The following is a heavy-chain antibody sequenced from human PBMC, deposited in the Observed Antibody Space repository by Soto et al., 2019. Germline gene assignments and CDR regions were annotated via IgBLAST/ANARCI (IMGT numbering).Heavy chain of an antibody. V-gene: IGHV3-30-3*01. CDR3: AREGSPICHSTNCANYGMDV. CDR1: GFTFSSYA. Sequence: QVQLVESGGGVVQPGRSLRLSCAASGFTFSSYAMHWVRQAPGQGLEWVAVISYDGSNKYYADSVKGRFTISRDNSKNALYLQMNRLRAEDTAVYYCAREGSPICHSTNCANYGMDVWGQGTTVAFSS. J-gene: IGHJ6*02. CDR2: ISYDGSNK. D-gene: IGHD2-2*01.